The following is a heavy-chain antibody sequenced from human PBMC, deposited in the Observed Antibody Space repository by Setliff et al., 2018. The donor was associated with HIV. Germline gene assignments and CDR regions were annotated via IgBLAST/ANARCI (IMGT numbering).Heavy chain of an antibody. CDR1: GESFSDYY. CDR3: ARDLSSSAWSEGLYYFDS. V-gene: IGHV4-34*01. Sequence: PSETLSLTCAVYGESFSDYYWNWIRQPPGKGLEWIGEIKHSGSTNYNPSLKSRVTISVDTSKNQFSLKLNSVTAADTAVYYCARDLSSSAWSEGLYYFDSWGRGTLVTVSS. J-gene: IGHJ4*02. CDR2: IKHSGST. D-gene: IGHD6-19*01.